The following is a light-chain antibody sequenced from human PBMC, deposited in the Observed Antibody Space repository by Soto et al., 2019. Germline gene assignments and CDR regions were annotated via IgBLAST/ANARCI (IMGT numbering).Light chain of an antibody. V-gene: IGLV2-14*01. J-gene: IGLJ2*01. CDR3: SSYTSSSTLVL. CDR2: DVS. Sequence: QSVLTQPASVSGSPGKAITISCTGTSSDVGGYSYVSWYQQLPGKAPKLMIYDVSNRPSGVSNRFSGSKSGNTASLTISGLHSEDEVDYYCSSYTSSSTLVLFGGGTKLTVL. CDR1: SSDVGGYSY.